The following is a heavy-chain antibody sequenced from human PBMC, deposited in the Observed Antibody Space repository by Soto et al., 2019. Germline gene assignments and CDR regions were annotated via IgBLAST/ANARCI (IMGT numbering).Heavy chain of an antibody. CDR3: GRGPSPRAPAGGTPYYYAMDV. V-gene: IGHV1-8*02. J-gene: IGHJ6*02. CDR2: MNPINGAT. Sequence: ASVNVSCKPSGYDFTAYYINWVRQASGQGLEWMGWMNPINGATGSARRFQGRASMTRNTATGTAYLELTSLRSDDSAVYYCGRGPSPRAPAGGTPYYYAMDVWGQGTTVTVSS. CDR1: GYDFTAYY. D-gene: IGHD6-13*01.